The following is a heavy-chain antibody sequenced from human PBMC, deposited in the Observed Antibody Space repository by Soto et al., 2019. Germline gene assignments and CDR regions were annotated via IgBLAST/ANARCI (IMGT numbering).Heavy chain of an antibody. V-gene: IGHV5-10-1*01. J-gene: IGHJ3*02. CDR1: GYSFTNYW. D-gene: IGHD6-19*01. CDR2: IDPSDSYT. CDR3: ASGGRYSSGWYDAFDI. Sequence: GESLKISCKCSGYSFTNYWISWVRQMPGKGLEWMGRIDPSDSYTNYSPSFQGHVTISADKSINTAYLQWGSLKASDTAMYFCASGGRYSSGWYDAFDIWGQGTMVT.